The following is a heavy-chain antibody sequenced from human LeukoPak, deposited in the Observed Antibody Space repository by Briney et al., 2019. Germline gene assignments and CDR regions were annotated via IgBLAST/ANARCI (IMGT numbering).Heavy chain of an antibody. CDR1: GGSISSGSYY. J-gene: IGHJ4*02. CDR3: ARQGSSCWYDTTFDY. D-gene: IGHD6-13*01. Sequence: SQTLSLTCTVSGGSISSGSYYWSWIRQPAGKGLEWIGRIYTSGSTNYNPSLKSRVTISVDTSKNQFSLKLSSVAAADTAVYYCARQGSSCWYDTTFDYWGQGTLVTVSS. V-gene: IGHV4-61*02. CDR2: IYTSGST.